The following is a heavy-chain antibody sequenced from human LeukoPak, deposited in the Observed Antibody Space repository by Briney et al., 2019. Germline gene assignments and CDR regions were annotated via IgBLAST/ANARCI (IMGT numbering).Heavy chain of an antibody. Sequence: GGSLRLSCAASGFTFSSYGMHWVRQAPGKGLEWVAFIRNDGSIKYHADSVKGRFTISRDNSKNTLYLQMNSLRAEDTAVYYCASYGQRSRDYWGQGTLVTVSS. CDR1: GFTFSSYG. V-gene: IGHV3-30*02. CDR3: ASYGQRSRDY. CDR2: IRNDGSIK. D-gene: IGHD5-18*01. J-gene: IGHJ4*02.